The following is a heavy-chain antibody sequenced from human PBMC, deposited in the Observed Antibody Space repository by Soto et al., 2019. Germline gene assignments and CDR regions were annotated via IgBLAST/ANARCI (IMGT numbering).Heavy chain of an antibody. Sequence: EVQLVESGGGLVQPGRSLRLSCAASGFTFDDYVMHWVRQAPGKGLEWVSGISWNSGSIGYADSVKGRFTISRDNAKNSLYLQMNSLRAEDTALYYCAKPKDKMTTVTTLLSWGQGTLVTVSS. CDR1: GFTFDDYV. D-gene: IGHD4-17*01. J-gene: IGHJ4*02. CDR2: ISWNSGSI. V-gene: IGHV3-9*01. CDR3: AKPKDKMTTVTTLLS.